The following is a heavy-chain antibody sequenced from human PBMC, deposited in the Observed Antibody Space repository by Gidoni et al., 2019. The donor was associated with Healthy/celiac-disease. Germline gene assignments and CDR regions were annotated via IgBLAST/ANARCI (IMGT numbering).Heavy chain of an antibody. CDR2: ISWNSGSI. Sequence: EVQLVESGGGLVQPGRSLRLSCASSAFPFDDYSMHWVRQAPGKGLEWVSGISWNSGSIGYADSVKGRFTISRDNAKNSLYLQMNSLRAEDTALYYCAKAFMITFSGGSDAFDIWGQGTMVTVSS. V-gene: IGHV3-9*01. CDR3: AKAFMITFSGGSDAFDI. CDR1: AFPFDDYS. J-gene: IGHJ3*02. D-gene: IGHD3-16*01.